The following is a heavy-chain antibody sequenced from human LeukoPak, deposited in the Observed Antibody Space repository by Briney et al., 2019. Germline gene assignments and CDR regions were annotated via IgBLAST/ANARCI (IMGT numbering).Heavy chain of an antibody. CDR2: ISSSSSYI. J-gene: IGHJ5*02. CDR3: ARAADPSRMTYYYGPGSYPNWFDP. V-gene: IGHV3-21*01. Sequence: GGSLRLSCAASGFTFSSYSMNWVRQAPGKGLEWVSSISSSSSYIYYADSVKGRFTISRDNAKNSLYLQMNSLRAEDTAVYYCARAADPSRMTYYYGPGSYPNWFDPWGQGTLVTVSS. CDR1: GFTFSSYS. D-gene: IGHD3-10*01.